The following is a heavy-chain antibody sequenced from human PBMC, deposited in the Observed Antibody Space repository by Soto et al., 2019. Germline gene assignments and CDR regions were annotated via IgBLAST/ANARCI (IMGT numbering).Heavy chain of an antibody. CDR2: IIPIFGTA. V-gene: IGHV1-69*06. D-gene: IGHD2-21*02. CDR1: GGTFSSYA. CDR3: ARGPAYCGGDCYSNYFDY. Sequence: SVKVSCKASGGTFSSYAISWVRQAPGQGLEWMGGIIPIFGTADYAQKFQGRVTITADKSTSTAYMELSSLRSEDTAVYYCARGPAYCGGDCYSNYFDYWGQGTLVTVSS. J-gene: IGHJ4*02.